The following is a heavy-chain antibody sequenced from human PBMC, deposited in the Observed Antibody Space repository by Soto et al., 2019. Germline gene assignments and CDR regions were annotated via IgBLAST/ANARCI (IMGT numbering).Heavy chain of an antibody. D-gene: IGHD6-19*01. CDR3: ASQGGWYVDY. J-gene: IGHJ4*02. CDR1: GGSISSSIYY. CDR2: MYSGSA. V-gene: IGHV4-39*07. Sequence: SETLSLTCTVSGGSISSSIYYWGWIRQPPGKGLEWIGSMYSGSAYHNPSLKSRVTLSVDKSKNQFSLKLNYVTAADTAVYYCASQGGWYVDYWGQGTLVTVSS.